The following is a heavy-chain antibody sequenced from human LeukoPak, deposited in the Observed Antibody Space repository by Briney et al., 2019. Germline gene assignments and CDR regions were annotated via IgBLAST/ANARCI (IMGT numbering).Heavy chain of an antibody. Sequence: NPSETLSLTCIVSGDFISSSRYYWGWIRQPPGKGLEWIGSISYSGSTYYNPSLKSRVTISVDTSKNQFSLKLSSVTAADTAVYYCARDLPYGDYAGSYYYMDVWGKGTTVTVSS. J-gene: IGHJ6*03. V-gene: IGHV4-39*07. CDR1: GDFISSSRYY. D-gene: IGHD4-17*01. CDR3: ARDLPYGDYAGSYYYMDV. CDR2: ISYSGST.